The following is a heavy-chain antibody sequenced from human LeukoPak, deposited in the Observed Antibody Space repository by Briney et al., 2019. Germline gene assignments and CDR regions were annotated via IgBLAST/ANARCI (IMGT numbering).Heavy chain of an antibody. CDR3: AKVRGCSSISCPHAFDI. D-gene: IGHD2-2*01. J-gene: IGHJ3*02. CDR2: ISGSGGST. Sequence: PGGSLRLSCAASGFTFSSYAMSWVRQAPGKGLEWVSAISGSGGSTYYADSAKGRFTISRDNSKNTLYLQMNSLRAEDTAVYYCAKVRGCSSISCPHAFDIWGQGTMVTVSS. V-gene: IGHV3-23*01. CDR1: GFTFSSYA.